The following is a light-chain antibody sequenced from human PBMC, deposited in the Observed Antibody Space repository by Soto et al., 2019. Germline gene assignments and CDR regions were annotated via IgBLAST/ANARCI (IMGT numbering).Light chain of an antibody. Sequence: QSALTQSPSASGTPGQRVTISCSGSSSNIGSNTVNWYQQLPGTAPKLLIYSNNQRPSGVPDRFSGSKSGTSASLAISGLQSVDEADYYCAAWDDSLNGAVFGGGTQLTVL. J-gene: IGLJ7*01. CDR1: SSNIGSNT. CDR3: AAWDDSLNGAV. V-gene: IGLV1-44*01. CDR2: SNN.